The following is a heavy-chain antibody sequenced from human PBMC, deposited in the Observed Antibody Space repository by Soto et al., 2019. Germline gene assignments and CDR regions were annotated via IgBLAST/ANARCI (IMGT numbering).Heavy chain of an antibody. CDR1: GFTFDDYA. CDR3: AKDMENGYNPYYYYGMDV. J-gene: IGHJ6*02. V-gene: IGHV3-9*01. D-gene: IGHD3-10*01. CDR2: ISWNSVSI. Sequence: PGGSLRLSCVASGFTFDDYAMHWVRQAPGKGLEWVSSISWNSVSIGYADSVKGRFTTSRDNAKNSLYLQMNSLRIEDTALYFCAKDMENGYNPYYYYGMDVWGQGTTVTVSS.